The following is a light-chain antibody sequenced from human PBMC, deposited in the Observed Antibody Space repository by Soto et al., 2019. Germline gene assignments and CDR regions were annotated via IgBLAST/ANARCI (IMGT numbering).Light chain of an antibody. CDR2: GAS. CDR1: QSVSSSY. J-gene: IGKJ2*01. CDR3: QQYGSSPRT. V-gene: IGKV3-20*01. Sequence: EIVLTQSPGTLSLSPGERATLSFRASQSVSSSYLAWYQQKPGQAPRLLIYGASSRATGIPDRCSGSGSGTDFTLTISRLEPEDFAVYYCQQYGSSPRTFGQGTKLEIK.